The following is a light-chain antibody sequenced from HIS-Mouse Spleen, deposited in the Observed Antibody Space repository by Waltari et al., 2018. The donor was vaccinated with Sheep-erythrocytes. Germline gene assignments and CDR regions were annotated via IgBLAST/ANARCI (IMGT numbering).Light chain of an antibody. V-gene: IGLV2-23*01. J-gene: IGLJ3*02. CDR3: CSYAGSSTPWV. Sequence: QSALTQPASVSGSPGQSITISCTGTSSDVGSYNLVSWYQQHPGKAPKLMIYEGSKRPSGGSTRFSGSKSGNTASLTISGLQAEDEADYYCCSYAGSSTPWVFGGGTKLTVL. CDR1: SSDVGSYNL. CDR2: EGS.